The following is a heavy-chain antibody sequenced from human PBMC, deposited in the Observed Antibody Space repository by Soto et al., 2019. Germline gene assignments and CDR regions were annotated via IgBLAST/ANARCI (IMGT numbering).Heavy chain of an antibody. CDR2: INPKTGGT. CDR3: ARDPESPQGNHGLDV. J-gene: IGHJ6*02. CDR1: GYSLTDFW. V-gene: IGHV1-2*04. Sequence: QVQLVQSGAEVKKPGASVKVSCEASGYSLTDFWLHWVRQAPGQGLEWMGWINPKTGGTNLVQKLQDCVTMTRDTSINTAYMEFNSLTSDDTAVYYCARDPESPQGNHGLDVWGQGTTVIVSS. D-gene: IGHD4-4*01.